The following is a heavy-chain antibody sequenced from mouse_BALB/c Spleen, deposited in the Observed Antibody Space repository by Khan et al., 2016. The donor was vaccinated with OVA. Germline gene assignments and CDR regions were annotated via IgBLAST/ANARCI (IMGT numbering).Heavy chain of an antibody. J-gene: IGHJ3*01. CDR3: ARGGGTAPFAY. D-gene: IGHD1-2*01. Sequence: EVELVESGGGLVQPGGSRKLSCAASGFTFSDYGMAWVRQAPGKGPEWVAFISDLAYTFYYADTVTGRFTISRENHKNTLYLEMSSLRAGDTAMYYCARGGGTAPFAYWGQGTLVTVSA. CDR2: ISDLAYTF. CDR1: GFTFSDYG. V-gene: IGHV5-15*02.